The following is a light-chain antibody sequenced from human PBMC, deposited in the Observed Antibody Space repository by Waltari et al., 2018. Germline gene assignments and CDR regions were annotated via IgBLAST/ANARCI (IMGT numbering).Light chain of an antibody. CDR3: LLSYSGGRRV. J-gene: IGLJ3*02. V-gene: IGLV7-46*01. CDR1: TGFVTSVRY. CDR2: DTS. Sequence: QAVVTQEPSLTVSPGGTVTLTCGSSTGFVTSVRYPYWFQQKPGQAPKTLIYDTSNKHSWTPARFSGSLVGDKAALTLSGAQPEDEADYYCLLSYSGGRRVFGGGTKLTVL.